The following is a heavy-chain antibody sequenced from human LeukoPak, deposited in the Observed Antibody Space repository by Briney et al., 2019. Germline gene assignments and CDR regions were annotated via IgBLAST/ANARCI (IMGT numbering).Heavy chain of an antibody. CDR1: GGSISSGTYY. Sequence: SETLSLTCTVSGGSISSGTYYWYWIRQPAGKGLEWIGRIYTSGIANYNPSLKSRVTISVDTSKNQFSLKLSSVTAADTAVYYCARPLRVVSIFAFDIWGQGTMVTVSS. CDR2: IYTSGIA. V-gene: IGHV4-61*02. D-gene: IGHD3-16*02. CDR3: ARPLRVVSIFAFDI. J-gene: IGHJ3*02.